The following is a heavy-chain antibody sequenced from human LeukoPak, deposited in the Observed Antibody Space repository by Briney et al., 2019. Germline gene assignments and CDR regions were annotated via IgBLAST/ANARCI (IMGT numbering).Heavy chain of an antibody. J-gene: IGHJ2*01. D-gene: IGHD6-19*01. Sequence: SETLSLTCTVSGGSISSYYWSWIRQPPGKGLEWIGYIYYSGSTNYNPSLKSRVTILVDTSKNQFSLKLSSVTAADTAVYYCAREDFVAVAGTGYFDLWGRGTLVTVSS. V-gene: IGHV4-59*01. CDR2: IYYSGST. CDR3: AREDFVAVAGTGYFDL. CDR1: GGSISSYY.